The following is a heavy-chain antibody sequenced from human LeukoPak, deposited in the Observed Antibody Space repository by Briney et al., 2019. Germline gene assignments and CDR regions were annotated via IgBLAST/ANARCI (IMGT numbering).Heavy chain of an antibody. CDR1: DGSMSSGGYY. V-gene: IGHV4-31*03. CDR2: IYYSGST. Sequence: SQTLSLTCTVSDGSMSSGGYYWSWIRQHPGKGLEWIGYIYYSGSTYYNPSLKSRVTISVDTSKNQFSLKLSSVTAADTAVYYCARRSPSSSWYGAFDIWGQGTMVTVSS. D-gene: IGHD6-13*01. CDR3: ARRSPSSSWYGAFDI. J-gene: IGHJ3*02.